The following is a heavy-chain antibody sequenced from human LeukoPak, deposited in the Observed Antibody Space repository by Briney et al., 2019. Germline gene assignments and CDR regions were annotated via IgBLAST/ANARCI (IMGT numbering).Heavy chain of an antibody. CDR3: ARDSWLLHIDF. V-gene: IGHV4-59*01. J-gene: IGHJ4*02. Sequence: TSETLSLTCTVSGGSISSYYWSWIRQPPGKGLEWIGYIYYSGSTNYNPSLKSRVTISVDTSKNQFSLKLSSVTAADTAVYYCARDSWLLHIDFWGQGILVTVSS. D-gene: IGHD5-12*01. CDR2: IYYSGST. CDR1: GGSISSYY.